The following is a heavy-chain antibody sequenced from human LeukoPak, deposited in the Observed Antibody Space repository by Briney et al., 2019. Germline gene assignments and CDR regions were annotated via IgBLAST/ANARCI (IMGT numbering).Heavy chain of an antibody. CDR2: ISGSGDST. CDR3: ARRSGVAVAGAFDY. Sequence: GRSLRLSCAASGFTFSNYAMRWVRQAPGKGLEWVSGISGSGDSTYYADSVKGRFTISRDNSKNTLYLQMNSLRAEDTAVYFCARRSGVAVAGAFDYWGQGTLVTVSS. D-gene: IGHD6-19*01. CDR1: GFTFSNYA. V-gene: IGHV3-23*01. J-gene: IGHJ4*02.